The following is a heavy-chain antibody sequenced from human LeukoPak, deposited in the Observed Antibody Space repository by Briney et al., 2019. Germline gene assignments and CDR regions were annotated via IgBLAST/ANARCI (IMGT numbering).Heavy chain of an antibody. CDR2: VWYDGSHQ. CDR3: AKDLSYYDTSGPFDY. Sequence: GGSLRLSCAASGFPFSGSGMHWVRQAPGKGLEWVAVVWYDGSHQYYADSVKGRFTISRDNSKNALYLQMNSLRTEDTAVYYCAKDLSYYDTSGPFDYWGRGALVTVSS. V-gene: IGHV3-30*02. J-gene: IGHJ4*02. CDR1: GFPFSGSG. D-gene: IGHD3-22*01.